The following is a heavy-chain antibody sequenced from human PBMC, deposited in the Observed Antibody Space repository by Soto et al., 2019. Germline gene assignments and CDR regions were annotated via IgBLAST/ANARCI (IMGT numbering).Heavy chain of an antibody. CDR1: GGSFSGYY. CDR2: INHSGST. J-gene: IGHJ3*02. CDR3: ARDLIVVVPADDAFDI. Sequence: SETLSPTCAVYGGSFSGYYWSWIRQPPGKGLEWIGEINHSGSTNYNPSLKSRFTISVDTSKNQFSLKLSSVTAADTSVYYCARDLIVVVPADDAFDIWGQGTMVTVSS. V-gene: IGHV4-34*01. D-gene: IGHD2-2*01.